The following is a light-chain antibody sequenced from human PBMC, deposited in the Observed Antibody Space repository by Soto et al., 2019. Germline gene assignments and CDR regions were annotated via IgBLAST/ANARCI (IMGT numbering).Light chain of an antibody. Sequence: IVMTQSPATLSVSPGERATLSCRASQSVSSNLAWYQQKPGQAPRFLIYGASTRATGIPARFSGSGSGTEFTLTISSLQSEDFAVYWCQQYDSSPRTFGQGTKVDIK. CDR1: QSVSSN. J-gene: IGKJ1*01. CDR2: GAS. CDR3: QQYDSSPRT. V-gene: IGKV3-15*01.